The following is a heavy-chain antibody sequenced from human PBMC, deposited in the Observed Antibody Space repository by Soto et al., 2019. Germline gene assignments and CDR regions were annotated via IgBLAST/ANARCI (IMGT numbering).Heavy chain of an antibody. J-gene: IGHJ4*02. V-gene: IGHV1-24*01. Sequence: GASVKVSCKVSGYTLTELSMHWVRQAPGKGLEWMGGFDPEDGETIYAQKFQGRVTMTEDTSTDTAYMELSSLRSEDTAVYYCATGPRDYSSGWYGADYWGQGTLGTVSS. CDR2: FDPEDGET. D-gene: IGHD6-19*01. CDR3: ATGPRDYSSGWYGADY. CDR1: GYTLTELS.